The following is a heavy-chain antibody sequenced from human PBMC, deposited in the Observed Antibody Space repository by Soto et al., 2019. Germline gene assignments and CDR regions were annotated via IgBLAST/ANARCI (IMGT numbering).Heavy chain of an antibody. V-gene: IGHV1-2*04. D-gene: IGHD6-6*01. CDR2: INPNSGGT. CDR3: ARDLYVAKSSIAAHDAFDI. J-gene: IGHJ3*02. Sequence: ASVKVSCKASGYTFTGYYMHWERQAPGQGLEWMGWINPNSGGTNYAQKFQGWVTMTRDTSISTAYMELSRLRSDDTAVYYCARDLYVAKSSIAAHDAFDIWGQGTMVTVSS. CDR1: GYTFTGYY.